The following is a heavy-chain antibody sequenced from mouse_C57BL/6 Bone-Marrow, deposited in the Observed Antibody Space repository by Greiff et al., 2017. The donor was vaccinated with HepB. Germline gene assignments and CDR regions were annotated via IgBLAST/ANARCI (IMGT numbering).Heavy chain of an antibody. Sequence: QVHVKQSGAELVKPGASVKMSCKASGYTFTTYPIEWMKQNHGKSLEWIGNFHPYNDDTKYNEKFKGKATLTVEKSSSTVYLELSRLTSDDSAVYYCARVRDYDGRYFDVWGTGTTVTVSS. V-gene: IGHV1-47*01. J-gene: IGHJ1*03. D-gene: IGHD2-4*01. CDR1: GYTFTTYP. CDR3: ARVRDYDGRYFDV. CDR2: FHPYNDDT.